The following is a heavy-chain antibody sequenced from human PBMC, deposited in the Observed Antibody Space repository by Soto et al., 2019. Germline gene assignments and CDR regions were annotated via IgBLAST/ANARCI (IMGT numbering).Heavy chain of an antibody. CDR1: GGTFSSYA. D-gene: IGHD2-21*02. CDR3: ARGAAYCGGDCSIRGWFDP. CDR2: IIPIFGTA. J-gene: IGHJ5*02. Sequence: PSVKVSCKASGGTFSSYAISWVRQAPVQGLEWMGGIIPIFGTANYAQKFQGRVTITADESTSTAYMELSSLRSEDTAVYYCARGAAYCGGDCSIRGWFDPWGQGTLVTVSS. V-gene: IGHV1-69*13.